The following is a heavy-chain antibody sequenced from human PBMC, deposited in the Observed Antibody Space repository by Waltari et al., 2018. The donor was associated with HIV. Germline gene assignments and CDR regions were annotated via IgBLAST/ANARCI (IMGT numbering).Heavy chain of an antibody. Sequence: QVQLQESGPGLVKPSETLSLTCNVSAVPLTTYHLSWIRQSPAKGLEWIGYISYTGTSNYNPSPSLKSRVTMSLDTSKTQFSLKLTSVSAADTAVYYCARTVGTSISGVITYNWFDSWGQGTLVTVSS. J-gene: IGHJ5*01. D-gene: IGHD3-3*01. V-gene: IGHV4-59*01. CDR3: ARTVGTSISGVITYNWFDS. CDR2: ISYTGTS. CDR1: AVPLTTYH.